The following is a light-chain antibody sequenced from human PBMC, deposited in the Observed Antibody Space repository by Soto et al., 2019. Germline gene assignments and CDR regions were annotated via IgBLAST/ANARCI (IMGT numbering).Light chain of an antibody. Sequence: DIQMTQSPSTLSGSVRDRVTITCRASQSISSWLAWYQQKTGKAPKLLIYKASTLKSGVPSRFGGSGSGTEFTLTISSLQPDDFATYYCQPYNSYPWTFGQGTKVDI. CDR3: QPYNSYPWT. V-gene: IGKV1-5*03. CDR1: QSISSW. J-gene: IGKJ1*01. CDR2: KAS.